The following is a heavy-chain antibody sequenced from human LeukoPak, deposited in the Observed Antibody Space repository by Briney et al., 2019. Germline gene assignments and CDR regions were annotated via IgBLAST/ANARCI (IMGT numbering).Heavy chain of an antibody. CDR3: ARGSSSGWYGAFDI. CDR1: GGTFSSYA. J-gene: IGHJ3*02. Sequence: SVKVSCKASGGTFSSYAISWVRQAPGQGVEWMGGIIPIFGTANYAQKFQGRVTITTDESTSTAYMELSSLRSEDTAVYYCARGSSSGWYGAFDIWGQGTMVTVSS. D-gene: IGHD6-19*01. CDR2: IIPIFGTA. V-gene: IGHV1-69*05.